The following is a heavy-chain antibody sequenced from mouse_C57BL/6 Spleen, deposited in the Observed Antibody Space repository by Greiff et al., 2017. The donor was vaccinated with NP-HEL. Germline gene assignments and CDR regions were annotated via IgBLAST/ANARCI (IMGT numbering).Heavy chain of an antibody. D-gene: IGHD1-1*01. V-gene: IGHV1-55*01. CDR2: IYPGSGST. CDR3: ARALYYYGSSLRPYYCDD. CDR1: GYTFTSYW. Sequence: QVQLQQPGAELVKPGASVKMSCKASGYTFTSYWITWVKQRPGQGLEWIGDIYPGSGSTNYNEKFKSKATLTVDTSSSTAYMQLSSLTSEDSAVYYCARALYYYGSSLRPYYCDDWGQGTTLTVSS. J-gene: IGHJ2*01.